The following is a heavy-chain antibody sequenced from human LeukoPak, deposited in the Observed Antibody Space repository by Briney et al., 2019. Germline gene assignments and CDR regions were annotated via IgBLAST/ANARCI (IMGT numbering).Heavy chain of an antibody. D-gene: IGHD1-26*01. CDR2: IYYTGNT. Sequence: GSLRLSCAVSGCTFTDYWMYWVRQAPGKGLEWIGFIYYTGNTNYNPSLKSRVTISVDTSKNQFSLKLSSVTAADTAMYYCARDQYYDAFDIWGQGTMVIVSS. V-gene: IGHV4-59*01. J-gene: IGHJ3*02. CDR1: GCTFTDYW. CDR3: ARDQYYDAFDI.